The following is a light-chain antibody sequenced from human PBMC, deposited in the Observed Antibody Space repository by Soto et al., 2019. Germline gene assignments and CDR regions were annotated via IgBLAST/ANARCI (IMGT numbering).Light chain of an antibody. J-gene: IGKJ1*01. V-gene: IGKV3-15*01. CDR2: GAS. Sequence: EIVMTQSPAALSVSPGGRATRSCRGSQSISDTLVWYQQKPGQAPRLLIYGASKRATGFPARFSGSGSGTDFTLTISSLQSEDFEVYYCQQYNNGPWTFGQGTKVDIK. CDR3: QQYNNGPWT. CDR1: QSISDT.